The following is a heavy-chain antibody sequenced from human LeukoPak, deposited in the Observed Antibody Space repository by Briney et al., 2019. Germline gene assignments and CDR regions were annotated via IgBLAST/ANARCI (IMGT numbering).Heavy chain of an antibody. Sequence: PSETLSLTCTVSGGSISSSSYYWGWIRQPPGKGLEWIGSIYYSGSTYYNPSLKSRVTISVDTSKNQFSLKLSSVTAADTAVYYCARSGSGSYCYYYYYMDVWGKGTTVTVSS. CDR3: ARSGSGSYCYYYYYMDV. CDR2: IYYSGST. CDR1: GGSISSSSYY. D-gene: IGHD3-10*01. V-gene: IGHV4-39*01. J-gene: IGHJ6*03.